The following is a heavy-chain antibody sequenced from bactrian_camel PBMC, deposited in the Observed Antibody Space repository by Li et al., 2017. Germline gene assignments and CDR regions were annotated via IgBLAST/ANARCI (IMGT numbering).Heavy chain of an antibody. CDR3: QTNLGRYWGCNAANY. CDR1: GHTYSSNC. CDR2: IYIIDSQRTGST. Sequence: DVQLVESGGGSVQPGGSLRPSCGASGHTYSSNCMGWFRQAPGKEREGVATIYIIDSQRTGSTAYTDSVKGRFTISQDNAKMTVYLQMNSLKPEDTAMYYCQTNLGRYWGCNAANYWGQGTQVTVS. V-gene: IGHV3S40*01. J-gene: IGHJ4*01. D-gene: IGHD1*01.